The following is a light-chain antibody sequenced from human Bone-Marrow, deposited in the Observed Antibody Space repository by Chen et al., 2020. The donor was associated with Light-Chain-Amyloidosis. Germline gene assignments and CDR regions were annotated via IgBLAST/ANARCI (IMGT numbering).Light chain of an antibody. CDR3: QSYQGSSQGV. J-gene: IGLJ3*02. V-gene: IGLV6-57*01. CDR2: EDG. CDR1: SGSIATNY. Sequence: NFMLTQPHSVSESPGKTVIISCTRSSGSIATNYVQWYQQRPGSSPTTVIYEDGQRPSGVPDPFSGSIDSSSDSASRTISGLTTEDEADYYCQSYQGSSQGVFGGGTKLTVL.